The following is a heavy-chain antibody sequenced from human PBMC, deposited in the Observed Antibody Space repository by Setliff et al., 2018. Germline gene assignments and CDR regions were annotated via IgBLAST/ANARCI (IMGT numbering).Heavy chain of an antibody. D-gene: IGHD3-3*01. V-gene: IGHV3-23*01. CDR2: ISGSGGST. Sequence: GGSLRLSCAASGFTFSSYAMSWVRQAPGKGLEWVSAISGSGGSTYYADSVKGRFTISRDNSKNTLYLQMNSLRAEDTAVYYCARVFTILGVGAYYFDSWGQGTLVTVSS. J-gene: IGHJ4*02. CDR3: ARVFTILGVGAYYFDS. CDR1: GFTFSSYA.